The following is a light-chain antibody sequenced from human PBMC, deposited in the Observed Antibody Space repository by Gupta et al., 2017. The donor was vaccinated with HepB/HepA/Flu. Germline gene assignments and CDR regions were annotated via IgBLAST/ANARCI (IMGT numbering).Light chain of an antibody. J-gene: IGLJ2*01. CDR2: DVS. Sequence: QSGLTQPASVSGSPGQSINISCTGTSSDVGGYNSVSWYQQYPGRAPKLLIYDVSNRPSGVSNRFSGSNTGNSASLTISGLQAEDEAVYYCTSFRSGSTLVIFGGGTELTVL. V-gene: IGLV2-14*03. CDR3: TSFRSGSTLVI. CDR1: SSDVGGYNS.